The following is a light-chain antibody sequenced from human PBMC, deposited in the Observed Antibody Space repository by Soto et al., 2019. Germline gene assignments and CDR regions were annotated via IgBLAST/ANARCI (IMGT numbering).Light chain of an antibody. CDR1: SSSKW. V-gene: IGKV1-5*01. CDR3: QHTTDFA. CDR2: DGS. Sequence: DIQMTQSPSTLPASVGDTVTMTCRSSSKWLAWYQKKPGKAPKLLIYDGSNLERGVPPRFSGSTSGADSTLTITGLQRDDLGTYYCQHTTDFAFGQGTKVEIK. J-gene: IGKJ2*01.